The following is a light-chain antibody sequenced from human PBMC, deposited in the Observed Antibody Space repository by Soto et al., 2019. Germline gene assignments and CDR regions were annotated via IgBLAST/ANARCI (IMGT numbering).Light chain of an antibody. CDR3: QQYKSYSSWT. CDR2: KAS. V-gene: IGKV1-5*03. J-gene: IGKJ1*01. Sequence: DIQMTQSPSTLSAPVGDRVTITCRASQTINSWLAWYQQKPGKAPKLLIYKASYLQSWVPSTFSGSGSGTEFTLTISSLQPDDFATYYCQQYKSYSSWTFGQGTKV. CDR1: QTINSW.